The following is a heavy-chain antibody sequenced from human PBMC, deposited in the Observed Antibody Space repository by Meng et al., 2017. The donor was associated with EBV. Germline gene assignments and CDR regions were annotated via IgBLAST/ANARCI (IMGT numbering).Heavy chain of an antibody. CDR1: GFSLSTGGAA. J-gene: IGHJ4*02. Sequence: QITWKESGPTLVKPTQTLTLTCTFSGFSLSTGGAAVGWIRQPPGKALEWLAIVYWDDDKRYSPSLKSRLTITKDTSKNQVVLTMTNMGPGDTATYFCAHRKNNWEVIEIDYWGQGTLVTVSS. CDR2: VYWDDDK. D-gene: IGHD1-1*01. CDR3: AHRKNNWEVIEIDY. V-gene: IGHV2-5*02.